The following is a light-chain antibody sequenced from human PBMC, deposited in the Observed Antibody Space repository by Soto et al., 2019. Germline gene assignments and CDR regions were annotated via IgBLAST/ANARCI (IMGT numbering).Light chain of an antibody. V-gene: IGKV3D-20*01. CDR3: QQYGSSL. CDR1: QSVSSSY. CDR2: DAS. J-gene: IGKJ3*01. Sequence: EIVLTQSPATLSLSPGERATLSCGASQSVSSSYLVWYQQKPGLAPRLLIYDASSRATGIPDRFSGSGSGTDFTLTISRLGPEDFAVYYCQQYGSSLFGPGTKVDIK.